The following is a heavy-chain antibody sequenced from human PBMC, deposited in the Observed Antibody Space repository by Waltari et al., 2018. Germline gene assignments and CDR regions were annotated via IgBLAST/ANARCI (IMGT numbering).Heavy chain of an antibody. CDR1: GYTFTGYY. Sequence: QVQLVQSGAEVKKPGASVKVSCKASGYTFTGYYMHWVRQAPGQGLEWMGWINPNSGGTNYAQKFQGRFTMTRDTSISTAYMELSRLRSDDTAVYYCARQRYSSSWYWAFDIWGQGTMVTVSS. D-gene: IGHD6-13*01. J-gene: IGHJ3*02. CDR3: ARQRYSSSWYWAFDI. CDR2: INPNSGGT. V-gene: IGHV1-2*02.